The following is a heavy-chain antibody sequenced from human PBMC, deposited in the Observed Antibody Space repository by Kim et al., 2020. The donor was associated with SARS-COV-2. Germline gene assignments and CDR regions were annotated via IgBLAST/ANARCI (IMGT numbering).Heavy chain of an antibody. CDR3: ARGGLHKWGDAFDI. J-gene: IGHJ3*02. CDR2: ISSSSSTI. V-gene: IGHV3-48*02. D-gene: IGHD1-26*01. CDR1: GFTFSSYS. Sequence: GGSLRLSCAASGFTFSSYSMNWVRQAPGKGLEWVSYISSSSSTIYYADSVKGRFTISRDNAKNSLYLQMNSLRDEDTAVYYCARGGLHKWGDAFDIWGQGTMVTVSS.